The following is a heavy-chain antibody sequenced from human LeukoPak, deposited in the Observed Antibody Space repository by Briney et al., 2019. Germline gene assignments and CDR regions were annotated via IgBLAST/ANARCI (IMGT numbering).Heavy chain of an antibody. Sequence: ASVNVSCKASGYTFTGHFMHWVRQAAAQGLEWRGWIDPKSGGTNYAQKFQGRVAMTSDSSISTAYMELSRLRSDDTAIYYCASWRGYSSGWSGPFDDWGQGTLVTVSS. CDR3: ASWRGYSSGWSGPFDD. V-gene: IGHV1-2*02. D-gene: IGHD6-19*01. CDR1: GYTFTGHF. CDR2: IDPKSGGT. J-gene: IGHJ4*02.